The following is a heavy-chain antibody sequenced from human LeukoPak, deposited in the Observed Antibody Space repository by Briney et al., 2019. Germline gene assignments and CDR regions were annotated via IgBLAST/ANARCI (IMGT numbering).Heavy chain of an antibody. Sequence: WETLSLACTVSARSIGIYYSRSIRQPPGEGRECIGYIYYRGTNNYTPSLKSRVTISVDTSKNQFSLKLSSVTAADTAVYYCARDSSRTKTIWFDPWGQGTLVTVSS. CDR3: ARDSSRTKTIWFDP. CDR2: IYYRGTN. J-gene: IGHJ5*02. V-gene: IGHV4-59*12. D-gene: IGHD6-13*01. CDR1: ARSIGIYY.